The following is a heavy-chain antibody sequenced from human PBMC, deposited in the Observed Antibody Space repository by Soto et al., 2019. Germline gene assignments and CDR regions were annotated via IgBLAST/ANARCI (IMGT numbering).Heavy chain of an antibody. J-gene: IGHJ6*02. CDR1: GFTFSSYG. V-gene: IGHV3-30*18. D-gene: IGHD6-19*01. Sequence: QVQLVESGGGVVQPGRSLRLSCAASGFTFSSYGMHWVRQAPGKGLEWVASMSHDGSHKDFLDSVKGRFFISRDNSKNTLYLQINSLRPEDTAVYYCAKIPRSGWYHHYYGMDVWGQGTTVIVSS. CDR2: MSHDGSHK. CDR3: AKIPRSGWYHHYYGMDV.